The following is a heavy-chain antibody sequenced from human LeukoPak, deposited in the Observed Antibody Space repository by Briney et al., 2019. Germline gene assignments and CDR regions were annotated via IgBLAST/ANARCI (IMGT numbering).Heavy chain of an antibody. CDR3: ARECGGDCYLQPRSFEY. D-gene: IGHD2-21*02. V-gene: IGHV4-59*01. J-gene: IGHJ4*02. Sequence: SETLSLTCTVSGGSISSYYWSWIRQPPGKGLEWIGYIYYSGSTNYNPSLKSRVTISVDTSKNQFSLKLSSVTAADTAVYYCARECGGDCYLQPRSFEYWGQGTLVTVSS. CDR1: GGSISSYY. CDR2: IYYSGST.